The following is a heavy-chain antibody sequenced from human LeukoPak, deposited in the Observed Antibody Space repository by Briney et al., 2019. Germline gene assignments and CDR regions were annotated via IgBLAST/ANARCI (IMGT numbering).Heavy chain of an antibody. CDR1: GGSISNYY. D-gene: IGHD5-12*01. CDR2: ISYSGST. V-gene: IGHV4-59*01. CDR3: ARGGYEARSYYFDY. Sequence: SETLSLTCTVSGGSISNYYWSWIRQPPGKGLEWIGYISYSGSTDHNPSLKSRVTISVDTSKNQFSLRLSSVTAADTAVYYCARGGYEARSYYFDYWGQGTLVTVSS. J-gene: IGHJ4*02.